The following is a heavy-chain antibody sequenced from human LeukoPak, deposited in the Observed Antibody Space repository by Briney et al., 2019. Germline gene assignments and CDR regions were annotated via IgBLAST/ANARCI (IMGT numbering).Heavy chain of an antibody. CDR3: ARGRHSSSWLYYYYYMDV. CDR1: GGSISSYY. V-gene: IGHV4-59*01. CDR2: IYYSGST. J-gene: IGHJ6*03. Sequence: SETLSLTCTVSGGSISSYYWSWIRQPPGKGLEWIGYIYYSGSTNYNPSLKSRVSISVDTSKNQFSLKLSSATAADTAVYYCARGRHSSSWLYYYYYMDVWGKGTTVTVSS. D-gene: IGHD6-13*01.